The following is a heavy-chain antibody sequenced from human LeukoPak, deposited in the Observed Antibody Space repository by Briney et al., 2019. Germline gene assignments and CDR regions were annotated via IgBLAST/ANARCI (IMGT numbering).Heavy chain of an antibody. V-gene: IGHV4-34*01. CDR1: GGSFSGYY. Sequence: SETLSLTCAVYGGSFSGYYWSWIRQPPGKGLEWIGEINQRGSTDYNLSLKSRVTISVDTSKNQFSLKLSSVTAADTAVYYCARGYGSGSYYKYWGQGTLVTVSS. D-gene: IGHD3-10*01. CDR3: ARGYGSGSYYKY. CDR2: INQRGST. J-gene: IGHJ4*02.